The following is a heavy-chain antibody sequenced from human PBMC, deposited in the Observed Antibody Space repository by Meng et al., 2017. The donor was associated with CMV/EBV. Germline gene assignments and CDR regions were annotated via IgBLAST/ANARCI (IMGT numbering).Heavy chain of an antibody. CDR3: ARRSVYGWFDR. Sequence: SETLSLTCTVSGGSVSSGSYYWSWIRQPPGKGLEWIGSISYSGSTYYNPSLKSRVTISVDTSKNQFSLKLSSVTAADTAVHFCARRSVYGWFDRWGQGTLVTVSS. V-gene: IGHV4-39*01. CDR1: GGSVSSGSYY. CDR2: ISYSGST. D-gene: IGHD1-14*01. J-gene: IGHJ5*02.